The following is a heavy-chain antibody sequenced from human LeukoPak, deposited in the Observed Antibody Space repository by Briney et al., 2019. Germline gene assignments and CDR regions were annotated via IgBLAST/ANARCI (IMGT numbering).Heavy chain of an antibody. CDR3: AIPRDGTTSYYWYFDL. CDR2: INPSGGST. V-gene: IGHV1-46*01. CDR1: GYTFTGYY. J-gene: IGHJ2*01. Sequence: ASVKVSCKASGYTFTGYYMHWVRQAPGQGLEWMGKINPSGGSTNYAQKFQGRVTMTRDKSTSTVYMELSSLRSEDTAVYYCAIPRDGTTSYYWYFDLWGRGTLVTVSS. D-gene: IGHD4-17*01.